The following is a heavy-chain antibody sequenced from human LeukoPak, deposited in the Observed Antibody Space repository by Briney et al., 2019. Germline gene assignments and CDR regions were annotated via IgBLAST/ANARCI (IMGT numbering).Heavy chain of an antibody. V-gene: IGHV3-7*01. Sequence: PGGSLRLSCAASGFTFSGYNMNWVRQAPGKGLEWVANMKQDGSEKYYVDSVKGRFTISRDNAKNSLYLQMNSLRAEDTAVYYCARAHYDSSGYYIDYWGQGTLVTVSS. CDR1: GFTFSGYN. D-gene: IGHD3-22*01. J-gene: IGHJ4*02. CDR2: MKQDGSEK. CDR3: ARAHYDSSGYYIDY.